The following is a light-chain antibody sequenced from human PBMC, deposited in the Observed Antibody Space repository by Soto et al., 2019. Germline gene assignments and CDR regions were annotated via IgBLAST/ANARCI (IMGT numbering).Light chain of an antibody. CDR1: SSDVGAYNY. CDR2: EVS. V-gene: IGLV2-14*01. CDR3: SSYTRSNTFPYV. J-gene: IGLJ1*01. Sequence: QSVLTQAASVSGSPGQSITISCVGTSSDVGAYNYVSWYQQHPGKAPKLMIYEVSNRPSGVSNRFSGSKSGNTASLTISGLQAEDEADYYCSSYTRSNTFPYVFGTGTKLTVL.